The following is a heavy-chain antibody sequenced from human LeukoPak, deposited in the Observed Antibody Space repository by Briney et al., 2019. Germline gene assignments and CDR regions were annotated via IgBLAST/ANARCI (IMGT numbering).Heavy chain of an antibody. D-gene: IGHD1-26*01. CDR3: ASGVGLGYYYYYMDV. CDR2: IIPIFGTA. J-gene: IGHJ6*03. Sequence: ASVKVSCKASGGTFSSYAISWVRQAPGQGLEWMGGIIPIFGTANYAQKFQGRVTITTDESTSTAYMELSSLRSEDTAVYYCASGVGLGYYYYYMDVWGKGTTVTVSS. CDR1: GGTFSSYA. V-gene: IGHV1-69*05.